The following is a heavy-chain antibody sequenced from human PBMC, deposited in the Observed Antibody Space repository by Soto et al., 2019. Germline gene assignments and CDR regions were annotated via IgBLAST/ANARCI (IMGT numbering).Heavy chain of an antibody. CDR3: ARSMGYWSSTSCPTINAFDI. D-gene: IGHD2-2*01. CDR2: IIPIFGTA. V-gene: IGHV1-69*13. Sequence: ASVKVSCKASGGTFSSYAISWVRQAPGQGLEWMGGIIPIFGTANYAQKFQGRVTITADESTSTAYMELSSLRSEDTAVYYCARSMGYWSSTSCPTINAFDIWGQATMVTVSS. CDR1: GGTFSSYA. J-gene: IGHJ3*02.